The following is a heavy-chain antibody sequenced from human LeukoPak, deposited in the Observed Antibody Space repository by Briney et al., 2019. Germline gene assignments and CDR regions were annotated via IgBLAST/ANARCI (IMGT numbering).Heavy chain of an antibody. CDR1: GGTFSSYA. CDR3: ARDSITIFLFDP. V-gene: IGHV1-69*04. D-gene: IGHD3-3*01. CDR2: IIPILGIA. Sequence: SVKVSCKASGGTFSSYAISWVRRAPGQGLEWMGRIIPILGIANYAQKFQGRVTITADKSTSTAYMELSSLRSEDTAVYYCARDSITIFLFDPWGQGTLVTVSS. J-gene: IGHJ5*02.